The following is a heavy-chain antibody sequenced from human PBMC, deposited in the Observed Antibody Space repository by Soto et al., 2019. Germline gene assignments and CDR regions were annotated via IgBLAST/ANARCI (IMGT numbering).Heavy chain of an antibody. CDR1: GFTFSDYY. V-gene: IGHV3-11*01. CDR2: ISSSGSTI. D-gene: IGHD3-10*01. J-gene: IGHJ6*03. CDR3: ARVNSINYYGSGSYYHYYYYMDV. Sequence: GGSLRLSCAASGFTFSDYYMSWIRQAPGKGLEWVSYISSSGSTIYYADSVKGRFTISRDNAKNSLYLQMNSLRAEDTAVYYCARVNSINYYGSGSYYHYYYYMDVWGKGTTVTVSS.